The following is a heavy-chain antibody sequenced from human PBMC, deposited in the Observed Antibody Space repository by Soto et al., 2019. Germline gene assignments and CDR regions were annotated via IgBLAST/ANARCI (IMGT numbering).Heavy chain of an antibody. CDR1: GGTFSSYA. J-gene: IGHJ6*02. Sequence: QVQLVQSGAEVKKPGSSVKVSCKASGGTFSSYAISWVRQALGQGLEWMGGIIPIFGTANYAQKFQGRVTITADESTSTAYMELSSLRSEDTAVYYCARVVPAARIAYYYGMDVWGQGTTVTVSS. D-gene: IGHD2-2*01. CDR2: IIPIFGTA. V-gene: IGHV1-69*01. CDR3: ARVVPAARIAYYYGMDV.